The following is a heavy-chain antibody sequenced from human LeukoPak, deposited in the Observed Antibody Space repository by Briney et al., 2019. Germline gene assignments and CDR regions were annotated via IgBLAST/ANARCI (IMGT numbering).Heavy chain of an antibody. CDR2: IYYRGST. J-gene: IGHJ5*02. Sequence: NPSETLSLTCTVSGGSISSSSYYWGWIRQPPGKGLEWIGSIYYRGSTNYNSSLKSRVTISIDTSKNQFSLKLSSVTAADTAVYYCARVQKSLVRGVTRGWFDPWGQGTLVTVSS. CDR1: GGSISSSSYY. V-gene: IGHV4-39*07. D-gene: IGHD3-10*01. CDR3: ARVQKSLVRGVTRGWFDP.